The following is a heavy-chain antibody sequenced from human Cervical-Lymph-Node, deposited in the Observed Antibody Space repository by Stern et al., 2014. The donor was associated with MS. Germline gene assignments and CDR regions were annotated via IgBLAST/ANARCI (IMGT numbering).Heavy chain of an antibody. V-gene: IGHV3-21*01. D-gene: IGHD6-13*01. CDR3: ARDSSSWYAIDY. CDR1: GFTFSSYS. CDR2: ISSSSSYI. J-gene: IGHJ4*02. Sequence: EVQLVESGGGLVKPGGSLRLSCAASGFTFSSYSMNWVRQAPGKGLAWVSSISSSSSYIYYADSVKGRFTIARDNAKNSLYLQMNSLRAEDTAVYYCARDSSSWYAIDYWGQGTLVTVSS.